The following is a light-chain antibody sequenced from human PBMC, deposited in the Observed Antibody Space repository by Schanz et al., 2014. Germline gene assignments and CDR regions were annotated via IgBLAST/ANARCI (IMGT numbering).Light chain of an antibody. CDR2: DVS. CDR1: SSDVGGYNY. V-gene: IGLV2-14*01. Sequence: QSALTQPASVSGSPGQSITISCTGTSSDVGGYNYVSWYQQHPGKAPKLMIYDVSNRPSGVSNRFSASKSGNTASLTVSGLQAEDEADYYCSSYAGSNNLRVVFGGGTKLTVL. J-gene: IGLJ2*01. CDR3: SSYAGSNNLRVV.